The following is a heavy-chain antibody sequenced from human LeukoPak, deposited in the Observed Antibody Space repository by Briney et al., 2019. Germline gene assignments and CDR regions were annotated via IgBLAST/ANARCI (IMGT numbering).Heavy chain of an antibody. D-gene: IGHD2-15*01. CDR1: GFTFSSYG. CDR3: ARDQCSGGSYYADY. CDR2: ISYDGSNK. V-gene: IGHV3-30*03. J-gene: IGHJ4*02. Sequence: QTGGSLRLSCAASGFTFSSYGMHWVRQAPGKGLEWVAVISYDGSNKYYADSVKGRFTISRDNAKNSLYLQMNSLRAEDTAVYYCARDQCSGGSYYADYWGQGTLVTVSS.